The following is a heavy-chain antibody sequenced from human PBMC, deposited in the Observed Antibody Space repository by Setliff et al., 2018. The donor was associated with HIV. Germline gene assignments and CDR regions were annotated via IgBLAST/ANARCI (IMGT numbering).Heavy chain of an antibody. CDR3: AREAEQDYDVVTETLVEGAYIQF. Sequence: SETLSLTCTVSGASLNSGSYFWSWVRQPAGKGLEWIGRIYTSGDTNYNPSLKSRVTISMETSKKQFSLKLRSVTAADTAVYYCAREAEQDYDVVTETLVEGAYIQFWGQGSLGTVSS. J-gene: IGHJ1*01. CDR2: IYTSGDT. CDR1: GASLNSGSYF. V-gene: IGHV4-61*02. D-gene: IGHD3-9*01.